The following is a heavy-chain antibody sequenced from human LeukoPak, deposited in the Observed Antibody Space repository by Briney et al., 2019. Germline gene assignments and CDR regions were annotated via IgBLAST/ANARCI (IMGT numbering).Heavy chain of an antibody. CDR3: ARAQIELWLLPDY. V-gene: IGHV1-2*02. J-gene: IGHJ4*02. Sequence: ASVKVSCKPSRYTFTGYYMHWVRQAPGQGLEWMGWINPNSGGTNYAQKFQGRVTMTRDTSISTAYMELTRLRSDDTAVYYCARAQIELWLLPDYWGQGTLVTVSS. CDR1: RYTFTGYY. CDR2: INPNSGGT. D-gene: IGHD5-18*01.